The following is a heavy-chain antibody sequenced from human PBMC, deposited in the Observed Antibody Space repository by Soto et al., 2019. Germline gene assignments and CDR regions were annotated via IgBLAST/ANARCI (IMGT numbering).Heavy chain of an antibody. D-gene: IGHD1-7*01. J-gene: IGHJ4*02. CDR1: GFTFSSYG. V-gene: IGHV3-23*01. Sequence: EVQLLESGGGLVQAGGSLRLSCAASGFTFSSYGMTWVRQAPGKGLEWVSFSSATGAGTYYADSVKGRFTISRDNSKNTLYLQMTSLRADDTAVYYCAKDRRAGGNYGFYSDFWGQGPLVIVSS. CDR3: AKDRRAGGNYGFYSDF. CDR2: SSATGAGT.